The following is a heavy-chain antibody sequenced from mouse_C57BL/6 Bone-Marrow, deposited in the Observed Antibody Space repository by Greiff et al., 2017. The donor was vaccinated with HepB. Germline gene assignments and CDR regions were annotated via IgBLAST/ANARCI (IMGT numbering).Heavy chain of an antibody. Sequence: EVQLQQSGPELVKPGASVKISCKASGYSFTGYYMNWVKQSPEKSLEWIGEINPSTGGTTYNQKFKAKATLTVDKSSSTAYMQLKSLTSEDSAVYYCARGYSNHEGDYWGQGTSVTVSS. V-gene: IGHV1-42*01. CDR1: GYSFTGYY. CDR2: INPSTGGT. J-gene: IGHJ4*01. D-gene: IGHD2-5*01. CDR3: ARGYSNHEGDY.